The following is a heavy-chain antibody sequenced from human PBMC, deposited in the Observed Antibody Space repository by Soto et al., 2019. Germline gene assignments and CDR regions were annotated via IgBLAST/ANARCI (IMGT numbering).Heavy chain of an antibody. CDR2: MNPNSGNT. CDR1: GYTFTSYD. D-gene: IGHD1-7*01. V-gene: IGHV1-8*01. Sequence: QVQLVQSGAEVKKPGASVKVSCKASGYTFTSYDINWVRQATGQGLEWMGWMNPNSGNTGYAQKFQGRVTMTRNTSISTAYMELSSLRSEDAAVYYCAREAPITGTTPWNYGMDVWGQGTTVTVSS. J-gene: IGHJ6*02. CDR3: AREAPITGTTPWNYGMDV.